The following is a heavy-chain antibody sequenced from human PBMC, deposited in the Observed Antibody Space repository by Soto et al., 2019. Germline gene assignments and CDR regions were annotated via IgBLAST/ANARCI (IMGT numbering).Heavy chain of an antibody. D-gene: IGHD2-2*01. CDR1: GYSISTGFN. Sequence: SETLSLTCAVSGYSISTGFNWAWIRQPPGKGLEWIGSIYHSGSTYYNLSLKSRVTISSDASKNQISLKLSSVTAADTALYYCARDWGTDFYQLDSWGQGTLVTVSS. CDR2: IYHSGST. V-gene: IGHV4-38-2*02. J-gene: IGHJ4*02. CDR3: ARDWGTDFYQLDS.